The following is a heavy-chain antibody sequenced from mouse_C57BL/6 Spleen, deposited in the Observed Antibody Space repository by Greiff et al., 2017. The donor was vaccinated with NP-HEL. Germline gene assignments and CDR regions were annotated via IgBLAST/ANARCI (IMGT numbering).Heavy chain of an antibody. Sequence: QVQLQQSGAELVKPGASVKISCKASGYAFSSYWMNWVKQRPGKGLEWIGQIYPGDGDTNYNGKFKGKATLTADKSSSTAYMQLSSLTSEDSAVYFCAGYSNYARGLDYFDYWGQGTTLTVSS. J-gene: IGHJ2*01. V-gene: IGHV1-80*01. CDR1: GYAFSSYW. D-gene: IGHD2-5*01. CDR2: IYPGDGDT. CDR3: AGYSNYARGLDYFDY.